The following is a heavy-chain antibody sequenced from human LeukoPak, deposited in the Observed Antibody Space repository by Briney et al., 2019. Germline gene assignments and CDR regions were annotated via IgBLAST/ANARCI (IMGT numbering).Heavy chain of an antibody. Sequence: GGSLRLTCAASGFTFSTYWMSWVRQAPGKGLEWVANIKQDGSDKYYVDSVKGRFTISRDNAKNSLFLQMNSLRAEDTAVYYCARVRCSSNSCFPDYWGQGTLVTVSS. D-gene: IGHD2-2*01. CDR3: ARVRCSSNSCFPDY. V-gene: IGHV3-7*01. CDR2: IKQDGSDK. CDR1: GFTFSTYW. J-gene: IGHJ4*02.